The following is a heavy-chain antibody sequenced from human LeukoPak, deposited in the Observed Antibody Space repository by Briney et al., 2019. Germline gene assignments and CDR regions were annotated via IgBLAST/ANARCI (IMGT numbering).Heavy chain of an antibody. CDR3: ARESYRGLGH. CDR1: GFTLRSSW. J-gene: IGHJ4*02. CDR2: INTDGSNT. Sequence: GGSLRLSCAASGFTLRSSWMHWVRQAPGKGLVWVSCINTDGSNTNYADSVKGRFTFSRDNAKNTLYLQMNSLRVEDTAVYYCARESYRGLGHWGQGTLVTVSS. V-gene: IGHV3-74*01. D-gene: IGHD3-10*01.